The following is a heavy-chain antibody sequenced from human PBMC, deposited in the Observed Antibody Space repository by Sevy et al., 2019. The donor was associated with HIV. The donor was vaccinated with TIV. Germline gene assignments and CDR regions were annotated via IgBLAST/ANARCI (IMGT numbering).Heavy chain of an antibody. CDR1: GLTLTTTG. CDR3: AGGDTTMITDLDY. J-gene: IGHJ4*02. Sequence: GGFLRLSCAASGLTLTTTGMSWVRQAPGKGLERVAGVTSDGTTYYAESVRDRFTVTRDNSKNTLYLQLNSLRADDTAVFYSAGGDTTMITDLDYWGQGTLVTVSS. CDR2: VTSDGTT. V-gene: IGHV3-23*01. D-gene: IGHD3-16*01.